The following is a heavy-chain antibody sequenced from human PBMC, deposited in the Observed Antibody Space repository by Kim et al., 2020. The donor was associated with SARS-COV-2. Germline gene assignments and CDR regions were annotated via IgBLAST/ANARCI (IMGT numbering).Heavy chain of an antibody. CDR1: GYTFTSYY. Sequence: ASVKVSCKASGYTFTSYYMHWVRQAPGQGLEWMGIINPSGGSTSYAQKFQGRVTMTRDTSTSTVYMELSSLRSEDTAVYYCARDIVVVPAARVGYYWGQGTLVTVSS. CDR2: INPSGGST. J-gene: IGHJ4*02. D-gene: IGHD2-2*01. CDR3: ARDIVVVPAARVGYY. V-gene: IGHV1-46*01.